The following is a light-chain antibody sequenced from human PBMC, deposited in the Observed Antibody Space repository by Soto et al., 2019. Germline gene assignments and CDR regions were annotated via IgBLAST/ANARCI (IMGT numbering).Light chain of an antibody. Sequence: EIVLTQSPGILSLSPGKRATLSCRASQSVPSSYLAWYQQKPGQAPRLLIFTASTRATGIPDRFSGSGFGTDFTLTISRLEPEDSAVYYCQQYGTAPLTFGGGAKVEI. CDR3: QQYGTAPLT. V-gene: IGKV3-20*01. CDR2: TAS. CDR1: QSVPSSY. J-gene: IGKJ4*01.